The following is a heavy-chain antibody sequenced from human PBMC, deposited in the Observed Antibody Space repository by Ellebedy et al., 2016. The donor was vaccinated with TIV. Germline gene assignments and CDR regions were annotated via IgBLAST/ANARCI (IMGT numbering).Heavy chain of an antibody. Sequence: MPGGSLRLSCAVYGGSFSSYYWSWIRQPPGKGLEWIGEINHSGSTNYNPSLRSRVTISIDPSRSQISLRLSSVTAADTAVYYCARDTYYYESGVWDDIFDVWGQGTMVTVSS. CDR1: GGSFSSYY. J-gene: IGHJ3*01. CDR2: INHSGST. CDR3: ARDTYYYESGVWDDIFDV. D-gene: IGHD3-22*01. V-gene: IGHV4-34*01.